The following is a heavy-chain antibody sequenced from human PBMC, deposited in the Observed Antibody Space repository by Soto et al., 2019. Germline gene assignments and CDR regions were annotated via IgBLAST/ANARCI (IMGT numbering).Heavy chain of an antibody. CDR3: ARGGRGSGYDSMDY. CDR2: MNPNSGNT. D-gene: IGHD5-12*01. J-gene: IGHJ4*02. Sequence: QVQLVQSGAEVKKPGASVKVSCKASGYTFTSYDINWVRQATGQGLEWMGWMNPNSGNTGYAQKFQGRVTITRNTSISTAYMGRSSLRSEDTAVYYWARGGRGSGYDSMDYWGQGTLVTVSS. V-gene: IGHV1-8*01. CDR1: GYTFTSYD.